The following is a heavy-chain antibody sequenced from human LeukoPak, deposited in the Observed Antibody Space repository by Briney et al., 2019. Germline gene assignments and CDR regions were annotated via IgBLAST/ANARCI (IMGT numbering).Heavy chain of an antibody. CDR1: GSIFSSYG. CDR2: IRYDGSNK. V-gene: IGHV3-30*02. J-gene: IGHJ4*02. D-gene: IGHD2-2*01. Sequence: GGSLRLSCAASGSIFSSYGMHWVRQAPGKGLEWVAFIRYDGSNKYYADSVKGRFTISRDNAKNSLYLQMNSLRAEDTALYYCAREGPPDIVVVPAAVDYWGQGTLVTVSS. CDR3: AREGPPDIVVVPAAVDY.